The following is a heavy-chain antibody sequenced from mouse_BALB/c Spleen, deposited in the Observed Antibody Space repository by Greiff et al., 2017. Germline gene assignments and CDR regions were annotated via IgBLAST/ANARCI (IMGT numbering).Heavy chain of an antibody. D-gene: IGHD2-14*01. CDR2: IRNKANGYTT. V-gene: IGHV7-3*02. CDR3: ARNRYDGVAWFAY. CDR1: GFTFTDYY. Sequence: EVQRVESGGGLVQPGGSLRLSCATSGFTFTDYYMSWVRQPPGKALEWLGFIRNKANGYTTEYSASVKGRFTISRDNSQSILYLQMNTLRAEDSATYYCARNRYDGVAWFAYWGQGTLVTVSA. J-gene: IGHJ3*01.